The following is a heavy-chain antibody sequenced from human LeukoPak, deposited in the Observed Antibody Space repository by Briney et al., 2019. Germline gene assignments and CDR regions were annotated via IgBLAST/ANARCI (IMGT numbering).Heavy chain of an antibody. CDR2: ISGNGGGT. D-gene: IGHD3-16*02. Sequence: GGSLRLSCAASRFAFSSYAMSWVRQAPGKGLEWVSGISGNGGGTYYADSVKGRFTISRDNSKNTLYLQMKSLRAEDTALYYCAKLYYDYIWGSYRYYFFDSWGQGTLSTVSS. J-gene: IGHJ4*02. V-gene: IGHV3-23*01. CDR1: RFAFSSYA. CDR3: AKLYYDYIWGSYRYYFFDS.